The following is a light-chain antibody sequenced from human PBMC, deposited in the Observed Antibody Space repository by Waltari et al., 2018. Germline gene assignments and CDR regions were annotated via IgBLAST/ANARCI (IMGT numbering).Light chain of an antibody. Sequence: IVMTTSPLSLPVTPGEPASISCRSSPSLRHINGHNYVDWSVRKPGLSPQLLIYLTSSRASGVPDRFSGSGSGTECTLRISRVEAEYVCLYYCMHGLQRSTFGQGTQLEMK. V-gene: IGKV2-28*01. J-gene: IGKJ2*02. CDR3: MHGLQRST. CDR1: PSLRHINGHNY. CDR2: LTS.